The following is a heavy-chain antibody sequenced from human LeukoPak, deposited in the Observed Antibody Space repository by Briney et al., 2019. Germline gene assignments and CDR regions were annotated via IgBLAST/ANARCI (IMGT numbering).Heavy chain of an antibody. V-gene: IGHV3-9*01. D-gene: IGHD2-2*01. CDR3: VKGYCSSTSCYVDY. CDR2: ISWNRGNI. J-gene: IGHJ4*02. CDR1: GFTFDDYA. Sequence: PGGSLRLSCAASGFTFDDYAMHWVRQAPGKGLGWVSGISWNRGNIGYADSVKGRFTISRDNAKNSLYLQMNSLRVEDTALYYCVKGYCSSTSCYVDYWGQGTLVTVSS.